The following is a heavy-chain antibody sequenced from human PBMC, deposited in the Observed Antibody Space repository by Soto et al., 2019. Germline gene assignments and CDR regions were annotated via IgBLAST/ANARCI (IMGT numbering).Heavy chain of an antibody. V-gene: IGHV1-3*01. Sequence: ASVKVSCKASGYTFTNYAMHWARQAPGERLEWMGWINGANGNTRYSQKFQGRVTITRDTSASTVYMELSSLRSEDTAVYYCAREDDFWSGHYTRYFDYWGQGTLVTVSS. D-gene: IGHD3-3*01. CDR3: AREDDFWSGHYTRYFDY. J-gene: IGHJ4*02. CDR1: GYTFTNYA. CDR2: INGANGNT.